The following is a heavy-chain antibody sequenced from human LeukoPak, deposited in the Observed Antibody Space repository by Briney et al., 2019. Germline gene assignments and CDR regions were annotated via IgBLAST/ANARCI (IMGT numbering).Heavy chain of an antibody. D-gene: IGHD1-14*01. V-gene: IGHV3-7*03. J-gene: IGHJ4*02. CDR3: ATQQGGNPAY. CDR1: GFFFNCYW. Sequence: GGSLRLSCVTSGFFFNCYWMSWVRQAPGKGLEWVANENQDGSEIYYVDSVKGRFIMSRDNTKNSFYLQMSSLRVEDTAVYYCATQQGGNPAYWGQGTLVTVSS. CDR2: ENQDGSEI.